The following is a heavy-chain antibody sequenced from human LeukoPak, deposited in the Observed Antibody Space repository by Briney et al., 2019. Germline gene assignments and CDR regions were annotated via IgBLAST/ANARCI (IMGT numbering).Heavy chain of an antibody. J-gene: IGHJ6*03. CDR1: GGSISSYY. D-gene: IGHD3-10*01. V-gene: IGHV4-59*01. Sequence: SETLSLTCTVSGGSISSYYWSWIRQPPGKGLEWIGYIYYSGSTNYNPSLKSRITISVDTSKNQFSLKLSSVTAADTAVYYCARSYYGSGSYYSSSTYYYYYMDVWGKGTTVTVSS. CDR3: ARSYYGSGSYYSSSTYYYYYMDV. CDR2: IYYSGST.